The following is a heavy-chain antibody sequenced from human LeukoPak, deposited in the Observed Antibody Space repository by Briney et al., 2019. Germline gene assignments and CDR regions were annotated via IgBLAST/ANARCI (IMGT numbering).Heavy chain of an antibody. D-gene: IGHD3-9*01. CDR3: AKVYFDILTGYYRGPNFDF. Sequence: GGSLRLSCAASGLTFSSYGMHWVRQAPGKRLEWVAVISYDGSIKYYADSVKGRFTISRDNSKNTLYLQMDALRAEDSAVYYCAKVYFDILTGYYRGPNFDFWGQRTLVTVSS. CDR2: ISYDGSIK. V-gene: IGHV3-30*18. J-gene: IGHJ4*02. CDR1: GLTFSSYG.